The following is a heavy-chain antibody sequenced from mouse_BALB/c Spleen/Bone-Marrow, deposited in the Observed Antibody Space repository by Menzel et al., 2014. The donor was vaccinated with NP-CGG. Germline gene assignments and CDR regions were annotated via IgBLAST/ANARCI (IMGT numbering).Heavy chain of an antibody. CDR2: IRNKANGYTA. CDR1: GFTFTDYY. CDR3: ARDDYGMGY. J-gene: IGHJ2*01. Sequence: EVQGVESGRGLVQPGGSLRLSCATSGFTFTDYYMSWVRQPPGKALEWLGFIRNKANGYTAEYSASVKGRFTISRDNSQSILYLQMNTLRAEDSATYYCARDDYGMGYWGQGTTLTVSS. V-gene: IGHV7-3*02. D-gene: IGHD1-1*01.